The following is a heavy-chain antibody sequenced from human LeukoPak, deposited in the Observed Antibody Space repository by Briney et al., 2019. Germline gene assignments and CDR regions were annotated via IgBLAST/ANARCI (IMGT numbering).Heavy chain of an antibody. CDR2: IYHSGST. D-gene: IGHD3-22*01. V-gene: IGHV4-4*02. CDR1: GGSISSSNW. Sequence: PSGTLSLTCAVSGGSISSSNWWSWVRQPPGKGLEWIGEIYHSGSTNYNPSLKSRVTISVDKSKNQFSLKLSPVTAADTAVYYCASSSQYYYDSSAYRIWGQGTLVTVSS. J-gene: IGHJ4*02. CDR3: ASSSQYYYDSSAYRI.